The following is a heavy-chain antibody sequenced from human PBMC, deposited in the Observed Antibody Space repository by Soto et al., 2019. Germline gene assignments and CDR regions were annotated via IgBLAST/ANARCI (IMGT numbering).Heavy chain of an antibody. CDR1: GGSFSGYY. CDR3: ARFTNYDILTGYYDYWYFDL. V-gene: IGHV4-34*01. CDR2: INHSGST. J-gene: IGHJ2*01. Sequence: QVQLQQWGAGLLKPSETLSLTCAVYGGSFSGYYWSWIRQPPGKGLEWIGEINHSGSTNYNPSLKSRVTISVDTSKNQFSLKLSSVTAADTAVYYCARFTNYDILTGYYDYWYFDLWGRGTLVTVSS. D-gene: IGHD3-9*01.